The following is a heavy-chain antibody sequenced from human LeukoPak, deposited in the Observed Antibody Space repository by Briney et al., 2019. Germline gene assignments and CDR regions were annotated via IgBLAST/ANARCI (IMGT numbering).Heavy chain of an antibody. CDR1: GGSISSYY. V-gene: IGHV4-59*01. Sequence: SETLSLTCTVSGGSISSYYWSWIRQPPGKGLEWIGYIYYSGSTDYNPSLKSRVTMSVDTSKNQFSLKLSSVTAADTAVYYCAREAVIAAAGTGGLNWFDPWGQGTLVTVSS. D-gene: IGHD6-13*01. J-gene: IGHJ5*02. CDR2: IYYSGST. CDR3: AREAVIAAAGTGGLNWFDP.